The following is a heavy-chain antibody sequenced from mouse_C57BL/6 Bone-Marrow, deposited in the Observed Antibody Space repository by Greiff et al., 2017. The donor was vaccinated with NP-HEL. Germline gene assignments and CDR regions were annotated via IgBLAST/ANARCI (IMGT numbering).Heavy chain of an antibody. Sequence: VQVVESGAELVRPGASVKLSCKASGYTFTDYYINWVKQRPGQGLEWIARIYPGSGNTYYNEKFKGKATLTAEKSSSTAYMQLSSLTSEDSAVYFCARGDWYFDVWGTGTTVTVSS. CDR2: IYPGSGNT. J-gene: IGHJ1*03. CDR3: ARGDWYFDV. V-gene: IGHV1-76*01. CDR1: GYTFTDYY.